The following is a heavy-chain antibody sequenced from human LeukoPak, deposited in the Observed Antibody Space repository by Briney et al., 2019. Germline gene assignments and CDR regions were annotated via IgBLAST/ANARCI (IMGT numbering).Heavy chain of an antibody. CDR1: GFTFSSYA. J-gene: IGHJ4*02. CDR2: ISGSGGST. V-gene: IGHV3-23*01. D-gene: IGHD3-3*01. Sequence: GRSLRLSCAASGFTFSSYAMSWVRQAPGKGLEWVSAISGSGGSTYYADSVKGRFTISRDNSKNTLYLQMNSLRAEDTAVYYCANIPNYDFWSDLIVGLWGQGTLVTVSS. CDR3: ANIPNYDFWSDLIVGL.